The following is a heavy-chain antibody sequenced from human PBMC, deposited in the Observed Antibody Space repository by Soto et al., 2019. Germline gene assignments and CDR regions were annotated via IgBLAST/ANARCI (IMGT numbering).Heavy chain of an antibody. J-gene: IGHJ4*02. D-gene: IGHD6-19*01. Sequence: PSETLSLTCTVSGGSISSSSYYWGWIRQPPGKGLEWIGSIYYSGSTYYNPSLKSRVTISVDTSKNQFSLKLSSVTAADTAVYYCARHGSSGWSDYWGQGTLVTVSS. CDR2: IYYSGST. CDR1: GGSISSSSYY. V-gene: IGHV4-39*01. CDR3: ARHGSSGWSDY.